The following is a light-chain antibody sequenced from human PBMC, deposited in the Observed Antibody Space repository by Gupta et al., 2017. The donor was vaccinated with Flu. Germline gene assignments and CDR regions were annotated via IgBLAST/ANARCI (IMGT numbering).Light chain of an antibody. Sequence: VSTQSQGTLSFSPAARATRSCSASQSVTNNYLSWYQHTPGQAPRLLIYAASSRATGIPDRFSGSGSGTDFTLTISRLEPEDFVVYYCHQYGSSPLTFGGGTKVQIK. CDR2: AAS. V-gene: IGKV3-20*01. J-gene: IGKJ4*01. CDR3: HQYGSSPLT. CDR1: QSVTNNY.